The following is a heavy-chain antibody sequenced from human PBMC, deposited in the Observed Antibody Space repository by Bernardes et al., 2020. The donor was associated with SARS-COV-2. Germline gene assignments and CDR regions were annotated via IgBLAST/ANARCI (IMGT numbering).Heavy chain of an antibody. D-gene: IGHD6-13*01. V-gene: IGHV4-59*08. CDR1: GVSIGSYY. Sequence: SETLSLTCTVSGVSIGSYYWNWIRQSPGKGLEWIGYVYFSGTTKYNPSLKSRVTISADTSKNQFSLKLNSVTAADTAVYYCARQEDGIAAEDPFDPWGQGTTVTVSS. CDR2: VYFSGTT. CDR3: ARQEDGIAAEDPFDP. J-gene: IGHJ5*02.